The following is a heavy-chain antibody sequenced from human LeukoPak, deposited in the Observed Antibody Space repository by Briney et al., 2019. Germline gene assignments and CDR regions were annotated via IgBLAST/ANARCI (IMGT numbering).Heavy chain of an antibody. CDR1: GFTFSNYA. V-gene: IGHV3-30-3*01. CDR2: ISLDGSTE. D-gene: IGHD3-10*01. CDR3: MRDYMGWFDP. J-gene: IGHJ5*02. Sequence: GGSLRLSCAASGFTFSNYAMSWVRQAPGKGLEWVSIISLDGSTEFYADSVKGRFTISRDTASNTMHLEMNNLRIEDTAVYYCMRDYMGWFDPWGQGSLVTVSS.